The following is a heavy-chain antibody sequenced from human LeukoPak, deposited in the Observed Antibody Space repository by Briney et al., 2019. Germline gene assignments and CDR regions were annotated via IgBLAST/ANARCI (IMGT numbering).Heavy chain of an antibody. CDR2: ISGCGGST. CDR1: GFTFSSYA. J-gene: IGHJ4*02. Sequence: GGSLRLSCAASGFTFSSYAMSWVRQAPGKGLEWVSAISGCGGSTYYADSVKGRFTISRDNSKNTLYLQMNSLRAEDTAVYYCAKVPLHGSGSYSDYWGREPWSPSPQ. CDR3: AKVPLHGSGSYSDY. V-gene: IGHV3-23*01. D-gene: IGHD3-10*01.